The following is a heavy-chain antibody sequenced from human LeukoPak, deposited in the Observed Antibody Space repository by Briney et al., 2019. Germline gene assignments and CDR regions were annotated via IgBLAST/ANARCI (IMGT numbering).Heavy chain of an antibody. D-gene: IGHD6-6*01. CDR1: GFTLSSYA. Sequence: GGSLRLSCAASGFTLSSYAMHWVRQAPGKGLEWVAVISDDGSNKYYADSVKGRFTISRDNSKNTLYLQMNSLRTEDTAVYYCARAWVYSSSCSLDYWGQGTLVTVSS. J-gene: IGHJ4*02. CDR2: ISDDGSNK. CDR3: ARAWVYSSSCSLDY. V-gene: IGHV3-30-3*01.